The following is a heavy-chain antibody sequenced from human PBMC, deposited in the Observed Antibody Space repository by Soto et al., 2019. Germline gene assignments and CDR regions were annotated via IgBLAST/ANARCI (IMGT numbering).Heavy chain of an antibody. J-gene: IGHJ4*02. Sequence: ASVKVSCKVSGYTFTGYYMHWVRQAPGQGLEWMGWINPNSGGTNYAQKFQGRVTMTRDTSISTAYMELSRLRSDDTAVYYCARTYYDYVWGSPLFDYWGQGTLVTVSS. CDR1: GYTFTGYY. D-gene: IGHD3-16*01. CDR3: ARTYYDYVWGSPLFDY. CDR2: INPNSGGT. V-gene: IGHV1-2*02.